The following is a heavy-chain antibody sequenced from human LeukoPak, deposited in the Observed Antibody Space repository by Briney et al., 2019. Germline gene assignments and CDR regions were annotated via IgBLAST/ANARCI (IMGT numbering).Heavy chain of an antibody. CDR3: ARGSSYGASGYPYFDH. CDR2: INHRGTT. Sequence: PSETLSLTCAVYGGSFSGYCWSWIRQSPGKGLEWIGEINHRGTTKYNASLESRVTISLDTSKNQFSLEVTSVTAADTATYYCARGSSYGASGYPYFDHWGQGTLVPVSS. D-gene: IGHD3-22*01. V-gene: IGHV4-34*01. J-gene: IGHJ4*02. CDR1: GGSFSGYC.